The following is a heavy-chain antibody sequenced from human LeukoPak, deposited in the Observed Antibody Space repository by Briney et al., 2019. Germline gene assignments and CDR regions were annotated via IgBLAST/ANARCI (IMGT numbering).Heavy chain of an antibody. CDR3: ASVDYGGKLT. V-gene: IGHV1-69*04. D-gene: IGHD4-23*01. CDR1: GYSFTSFG. Sequence: ASVKVSCKASGYSFTSFGITWVRQAPGQGLEWMGRIIPILGIANYAQKFQGRVTITADKSTSTAYMELSSLRSEDTAVYYCASVDYGGKLTWGQGTLVTVSS. CDR2: IIPILGIA. J-gene: IGHJ4*02.